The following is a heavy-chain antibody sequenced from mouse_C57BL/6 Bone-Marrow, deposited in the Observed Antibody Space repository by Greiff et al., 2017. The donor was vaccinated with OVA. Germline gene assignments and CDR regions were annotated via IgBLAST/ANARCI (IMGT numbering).Heavy chain of an antibody. CDR1: GISITTGNYR. Sequence: DVKLQESGPGLVKPSQTVFLTCTVTGISITTGNYRWSWIRQFPGNKLEWIGYIYYSGTITYNPSLPSRTTITRDTPKNQFVLEMNSLTAEDTATYYCARDDGYDGWYAMDYWGQGTSVTVSS. CDR3: ARDDGYDGWYAMDY. D-gene: IGHD2-2*01. CDR2: IYYSGTI. V-gene: IGHV3-5*01. J-gene: IGHJ4*01.